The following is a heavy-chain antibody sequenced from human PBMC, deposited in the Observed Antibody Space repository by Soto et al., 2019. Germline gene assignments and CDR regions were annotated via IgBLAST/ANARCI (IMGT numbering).Heavy chain of an antibody. CDR1: GFTFSSYA. D-gene: IGHD2-15*01. J-gene: IGHJ4*02. CDR2: ISYDGSNK. Sequence: QVQLVESGGGVVQPGRSLRLSCAASGFTFSSYAMHWVRQAPGKGLEWVAVISYDGSNKYYADSVKGRFTISRDNSKNTLYLQMSSRRAEDTAVYYCVRVLSSSGRAHFDCWGQGPLVTVSS. V-gene: IGHV3-30-3*01. CDR3: VRVLSSSGRAHFDC.